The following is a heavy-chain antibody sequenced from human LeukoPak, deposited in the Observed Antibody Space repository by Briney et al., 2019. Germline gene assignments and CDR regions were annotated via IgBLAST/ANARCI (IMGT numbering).Heavy chain of an antibody. V-gene: IGHV4-31*03. CDR3: ARIERSSYSLGFDY. CDR2: IYYSGTS. Sequence: PSQTLSLTCTVSGASISSGGYYWSWIRQHPGKGLEWIGHIYYSGTSFYDPSLTSRVTISVDTSKNQFSLTLAAVNDADTAVYYCARIERSSYSLGFDYWGQGTLVTVSS. D-gene: IGHD6-6*01. CDR1: GASISSGGYY. J-gene: IGHJ4*02.